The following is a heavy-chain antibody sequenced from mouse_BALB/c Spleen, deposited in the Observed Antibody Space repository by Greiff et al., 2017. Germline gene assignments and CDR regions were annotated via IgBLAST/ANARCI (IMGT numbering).Heavy chain of an antibody. CDR1: GFTFSSFG. CDR3: ASPAGTWFAY. J-gene: IGHJ3*01. Sequence: EVNVVESGGGLVQPGGSRKLSCAASGFTFSSFGMHWVRQAPEKGLEWVAYISSGSSTIYYADTVKGRFTISRDNPKNTLFLQMTSLRSEDTAMYYCASPAGTWFAYWGQGTLVTVSA. V-gene: IGHV5-17*02. CDR2: ISSGSSTI.